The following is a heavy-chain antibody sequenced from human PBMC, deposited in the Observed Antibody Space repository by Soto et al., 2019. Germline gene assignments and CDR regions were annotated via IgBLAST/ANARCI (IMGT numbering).Heavy chain of an antibody. CDR1: GYTFIGYY. D-gene: IGHD4-17*01. J-gene: IGHJ3*02. CDR2: INPNSGGT. CDR3: ARDSPLRPDAFDI. V-gene: IGHV1-2*02. Sequence: ASVKVSCKASGYTFIGYYMHWVRQAPGQGLEWMGWINPNSGGTNYAQKLQGRVTMTTDTSTSTAYMELRSLRSDDTAVYYCARDSPLRPDAFDIWGQGTMVTVSS.